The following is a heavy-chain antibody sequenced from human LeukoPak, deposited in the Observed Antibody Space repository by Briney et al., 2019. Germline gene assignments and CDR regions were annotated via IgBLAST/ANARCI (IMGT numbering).Heavy chain of an antibody. Sequence: SVKVSCKASGGTFSSYAISWVRQAPGQGLEWMGRIIPILGIANYAQKFQGRVTITADKSTSTAYMELSSLRSEDTAVYYCARGPLLAAAASNFDYWGQGTLDTVSS. CDR1: GGTFSSYA. J-gene: IGHJ4*02. CDR2: IIPILGIA. V-gene: IGHV1-69*04. D-gene: IGHD6-13*01. CDR3: ARGPLLAAAASNFDY.